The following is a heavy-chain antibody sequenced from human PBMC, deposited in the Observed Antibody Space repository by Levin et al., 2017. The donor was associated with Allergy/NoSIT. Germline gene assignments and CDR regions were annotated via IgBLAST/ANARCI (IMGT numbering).Heavy chain of an antibody. CDR3: ARDRDPYIDYGDLGMDV. Sequence: PGESLKISCAPSGFTFSISSMDWVRQAPGKGLEWVSSISSTSAYIYYADSVKGRFTISRDNAKNSLYLQMDSLRAEDTAVYYCARDRDPYIDYGDLGMDVWGKGTTVTVSS. V-gene: IGHV3-21*01. D-gene: IGHD4-17*01. J-gene: IGHJ6*03. CDR2: ISSTSAYI. CDR1: GFTFSISS.